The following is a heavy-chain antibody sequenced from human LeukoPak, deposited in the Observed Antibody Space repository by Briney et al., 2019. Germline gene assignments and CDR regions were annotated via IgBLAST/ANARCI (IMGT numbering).Heavy chain of an antibody. J-gene: IGHJ3*02. D-gene: IGHD2-2*01. CDR3: ARSLRLGYCSSTSCYGAFDI. CDR1: GDSVSSNSAA. Sequence: SQTLSLTCAISGDSVSSNSAAWNWIRQSPSRGLEWLGRTYYRFKWYNDYAVSVKSRITINPSTSKNQFSLQLNSVTPEDTAVYYCARSLRLGYCSSTSCYGAFDIWGQGTMVTVSS. V-gene: IGHV6-1*01. CDR2: TYYRFKWYN.